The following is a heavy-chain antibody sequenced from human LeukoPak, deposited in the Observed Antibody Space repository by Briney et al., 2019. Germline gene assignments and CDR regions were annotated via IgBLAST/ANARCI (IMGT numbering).Heavy chain of an antibody. J-gene: IGHJ5*02. CDR1: GFTFSTYA. CDR2: ISGSGGNT. V-gene: IGHV3-23*01. Sequence: GGSLRLSCVGSGFTFSTYAMSWVRQAPGKGPEWVSGISGSGGNTQYSDSVKGRFTISRDNSKNTLYLQMNSLRAEDTAVYYCAKQNWFDPWGQGTLVTVSS. CDR3: AKQNWFDP.